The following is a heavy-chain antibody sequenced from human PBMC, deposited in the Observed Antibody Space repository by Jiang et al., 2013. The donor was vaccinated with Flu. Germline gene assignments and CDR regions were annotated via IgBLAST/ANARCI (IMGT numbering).Heavy chain of an antibody. D-gene: IGHD2-21*01. CDR1: GGSISGYY. CDR3: ARVWPLGAFDI. CDR2: IYYRGST. J-gene: IGHJ3*02. V-gene: IGHV4-59*01. Sequence: GPGLVKPSETLSLTCTVSGGSISGYYWSWIRQPPGKGLEWIGYIYYRGSTNYNPSLKSRVTISVDTSKKQFSLKLSSVTAADTAVYYCARVWPLGAFDIWGQGTMVTVSS.